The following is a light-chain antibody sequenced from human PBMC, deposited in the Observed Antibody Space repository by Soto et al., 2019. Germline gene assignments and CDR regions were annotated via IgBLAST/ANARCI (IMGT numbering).Light chain of an antibody. J-gene: IGLJ2*01. CDR3: QVWDSRDDHRV. Sequence: SYDLTLPPSGSVAPGQTARITCGGNRIGSKSVHWFQQKPGQAPVLVVHDDSDRPSGIPERFSGSNSGGTATLTISRVEAGDEADYYCQVWDSRDDHRVFGGGSKVTLL. CDR1: RIGSKS. CDR2: DDS. V-gene: IGLV3-21*02.